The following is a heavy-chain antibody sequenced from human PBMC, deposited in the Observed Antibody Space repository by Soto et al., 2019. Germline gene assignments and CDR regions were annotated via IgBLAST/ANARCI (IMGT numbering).Heavy chain of an antibody. CDR3: AKDRRAYGSGSEYFDY. V-gene: IGHV3-23*01. CDR1: GFTFSSYA. D-gene: IGHD3-10*01. Sequence: EVQLLESGGGLVQPGGSLRLSCAASGFTFSSYAMSWVRQAPGKGLEWVSAISGSGGSTYYADSVKGRFTISRDNSKNTLYLQMNSRRAEDTAVYYCAKDRRAYGSGSEYFDYWGQGTLVTVSS. J-gene: IGHJ4*02. CDR2: ISGSGGST.